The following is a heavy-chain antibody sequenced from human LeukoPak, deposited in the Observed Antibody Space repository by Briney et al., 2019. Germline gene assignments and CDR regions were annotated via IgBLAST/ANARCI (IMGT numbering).Heavy chain of an antibody. CDR2: IKQDGSEK. CDR3: ARDGGYCSSTSCSYYYGMDV. V-gene: IGHV3-7*01. J-gene: IGHJ6*02. Sequence: GGSLRLSCAASGFTFSSYWMSWVRQAPGKGLEWVAHIKQDGSEKYYVDSVKGRFTISRDNAKNSLYLQMNSLRAEDTAVYYCARDGGYCSSTSCSYYYGMDVWGQGTTVTVSS. D-gene: IGHD2-2*01. CDR1: GFTFSSYW.